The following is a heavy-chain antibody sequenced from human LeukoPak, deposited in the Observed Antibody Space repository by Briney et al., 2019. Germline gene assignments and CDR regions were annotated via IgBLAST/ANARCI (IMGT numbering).Heavy chain of an antibody. CDR2: IDHSGST. CDR3: ARGGNGWYFDL. CDR1: GASLRGSY. D-gene: IGHD1-14*01. J-gene: IGHJ2*01. V-gene: IGHV4-34*01. Sequence: SETLSLTCAVQGASLRGSYWSWIREPPGKGLQWIGQIDHSGSTHSIPSLKSRVTISLDTSQSQVSLKVNSVTAADTAVYFCARGGNGWYFDLWGRGTLVTVSS.